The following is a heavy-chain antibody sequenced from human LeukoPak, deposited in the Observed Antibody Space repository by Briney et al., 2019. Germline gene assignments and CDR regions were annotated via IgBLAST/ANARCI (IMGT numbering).Heavy chain of an antibody. D-gene: IGHD3-3*01. CDR1: GFSVSTNY. CDR3: AYEGPSNNYYIDV. J-gene: IGHJ6*03. V-gene: IGHV3-53*01. Sequence: GGSLRLSCAASGFSVSTNYMSWVRQVPGKGLEWVSVIFAGDNTYYPGSVKGRFTISRDNSKNTLYLQMNSLRAEDAAVYYCAYEGPSNNYYIDVWGKGTTVTVSS. CDR2: IFAGDNT.